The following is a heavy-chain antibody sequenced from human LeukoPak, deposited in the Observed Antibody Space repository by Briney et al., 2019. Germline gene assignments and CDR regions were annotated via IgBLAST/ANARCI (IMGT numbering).Heavy chain of an antibody. CDR1: GGSISSYY. CDR2: IYYSGST. Sequence: SETLSLTSTVSGGSISSYYWSWIRQPPGKGLEWIGYIYYSGSTNHNPSLKSRVTISVDTSKNQFSLKLSSVTAADTAVYYCASGYGSGILPYWGQGTLVTVSS. V-gene: IGHV4-59*01. D-gene: IGHD3-10*01. J-gene: IGHJ4*02. CDR3: ASGYGSGILPY.